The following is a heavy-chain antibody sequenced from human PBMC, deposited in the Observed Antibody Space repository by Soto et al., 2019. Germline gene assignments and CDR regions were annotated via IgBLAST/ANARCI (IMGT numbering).Heavy chain of an antibody. V-gene: IGHV1-69*13. CDR3: ARDNCSGGSCYPYYYYGMDV. CDR1: GGTFSSYA. D-gene: IGHD2-15*01. J-gene: IGHJ6*02. CDR2: IIPIFGTT. Sequence: SVKVSCKASGGTFSSYAVSWLRQAPVQGLEWMGGIIPIFGTTNYAQKFQGRVTITEDESTSTVYMELSSLRSEDTAVYYCARDNCSGGSCYPYYYYGMDVWGQGTTVTVSS.